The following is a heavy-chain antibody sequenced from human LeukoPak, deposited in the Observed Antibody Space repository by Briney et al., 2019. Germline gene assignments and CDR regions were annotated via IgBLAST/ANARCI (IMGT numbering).Heavy chain of an antibody. V-gene: IGHV1-2*02. Sequence: ASVRVSCKASGYSFTGNYMHWVRQAPGQGFEWMGWIYPNTGGTNYAQKFKGRVLMTRDTSISTAYLELSSLKSDDTAVYYCARVGYCSRGVCYNYDYWGQGTQVTVSS. CDR1: GYSFTGNY. J-gene: IGHJ4*02. D-gene: IGHD2-8*01. CDR3: ARVGYCSRGVCYNYDY. CDR2: IYPNTGGT.